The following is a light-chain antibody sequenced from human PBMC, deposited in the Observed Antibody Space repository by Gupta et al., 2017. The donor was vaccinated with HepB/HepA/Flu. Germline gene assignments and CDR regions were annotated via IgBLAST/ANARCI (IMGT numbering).Light chain of an antibody. J-gene: IGLJ1*01. CDR2: DNN. Sequence: QSVLTQPPSASGPPGQRVTISCSGSSSNIGSNPVNWYHQLPGTAPNLLIYDNNKRRSGVTARCSGSKSGTSAAMAISGLQSEEEADYFCAAWEDSRNGRYVFGTGTKVTVL. V-gene: IGLV1-44*01. CDR3: AAWEDSRNGRYV. CDR1: SSNIGSNP.